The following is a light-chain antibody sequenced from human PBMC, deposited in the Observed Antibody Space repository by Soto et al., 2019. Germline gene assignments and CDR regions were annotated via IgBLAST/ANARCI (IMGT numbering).Light chain of an antibody. CDR3: QQYNTYSWT. CDR1: QSISRY. CDR2: AAS. V-gene: IGKV1-39*01. Sequence: DIQMTQSPSSLSASVGDRVTITCRASQSISRYLNWYQQKPGKAPKLLIYAASSLQSGVPSRFSGSGSGTEFALTISSLQPDDFATYYCQQYNTYSWTFGPGTKVDIK. J-gene: IGKJ1*01.